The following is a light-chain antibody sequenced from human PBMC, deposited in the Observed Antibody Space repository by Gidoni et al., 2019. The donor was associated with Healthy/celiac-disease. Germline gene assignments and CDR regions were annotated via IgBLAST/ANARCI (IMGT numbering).Light chain of an antibody. CDR3: QQYYSTPPT. Sequence: DIVMTQSPDSLAGSLCERATINCKSSQSVLYSSNNKNYLAWYQQKPGQPPKLLIYWASTRESGVPDRFSGSGSGTDFTLTISSLQAEDVAVYYCQQYYSTPPTFXQXTKLEIK. CDR2: WAS. CDR1: QSVLYSSNNKNY. V-gene: IGKV4-1*01. J-gene: IGKJ2*01.